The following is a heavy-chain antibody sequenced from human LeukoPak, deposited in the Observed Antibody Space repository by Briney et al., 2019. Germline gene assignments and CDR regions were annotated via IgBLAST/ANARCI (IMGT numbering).Heavy chain of an antibody. V-gene: IGHV4-30-2*01. D-gene: IGHD1-26*01. CDR3: ARTRGSYDFDY. CDR1: GGSISSGGYY. Sequence: SETLSLTCTVSGGSISSGGYYWSWIRQPPGKGLEWIGYIYHSGSTYYNPSLKSRVTISVDRSKNQFSLKLSSVTAADTAVYHCARTRGSYDFDYWGQGTLVTVSS. CDR2: IYHSGST. J-gene: IGHJ4*02.